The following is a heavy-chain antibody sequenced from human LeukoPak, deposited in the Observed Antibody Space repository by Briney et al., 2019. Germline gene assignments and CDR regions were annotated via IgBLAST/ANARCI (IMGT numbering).Heavy chain of an antibody. V-gene: IGHV1-18*01. CDR1: GYTFTSYG. CDR2: ISAYNGNT. CDR3: ARASKLRYFDWLLGQNAAADAFDI. Sequence: GASVKVSCKASGYTFTSYGISWVRQAPGQGLEWMGWISAYNGNTNYAQKLQGRVTMTTDTSTSSAYMELRSLRSDDTAVYYCARASKLRYFDWLLGQNAAADAFDIWGQGTMVTVSS. J-gene: IGHJ3*02. D-gene: IGHD3-9*01.